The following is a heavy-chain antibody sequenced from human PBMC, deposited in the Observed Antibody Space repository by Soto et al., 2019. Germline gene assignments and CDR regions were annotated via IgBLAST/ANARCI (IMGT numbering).Heavy chain of an antibody. V-gene: IGHV4-4*02. Sequence: QMQLRESGPGLVKPSGTLSLTCTVYGDSITNNHWWSWVRQPPGKGPELIGEIYHTGSANYNPSLKSRVAISADKSKNQFSLRLNSVTAADTAVYYCESKLGTYYYGLDVWGQGTTVTVSS. D-gene: IGHD3-16*01. CDR1: GDSITNNHW. CDR2: IYHTGSA. CDR3: ESKLGTYYYGLDV. J-gene: IGHJ6*02.